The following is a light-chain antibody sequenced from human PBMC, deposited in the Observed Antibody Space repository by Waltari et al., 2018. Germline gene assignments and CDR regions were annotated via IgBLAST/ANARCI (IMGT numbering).Light chain of an antibody. CDR1: QSVRNY. J-gene: IGKJ4*01. CDR3: QQRNSWPLT. CDR2: DAS. V-gene: IGKV3-11*01. Sequence: EIVLTQSPATLSLSPGERATLAGRASQSVRNYLAWYQQKPGQAPRLLIYDASDRATGIPARFSGSGSGTDFTLTISSLEPEDFAVYYCQQRNSWPLTFGGG.